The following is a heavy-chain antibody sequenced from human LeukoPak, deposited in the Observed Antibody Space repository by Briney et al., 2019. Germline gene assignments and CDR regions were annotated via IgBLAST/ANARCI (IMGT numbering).Heavy chain of an antibody. V-gene: IGHV3-48*03. CDR3: ARDRYALQY. CDR1: GFTFSSYE. CDR2: ISPDGSTI. J-gene: IGHJ1*01. D-gene: IGHD5-12*01. Sequence: PGGSLRLSCAASGFTFSSYEMKWVRQAPGKGLEWISYISPDGSTIDYADSVKGRFTISRDSAENSLYLQMNSLRDEDTAVYYCARDRYALQYWGQGTLVTVSS.